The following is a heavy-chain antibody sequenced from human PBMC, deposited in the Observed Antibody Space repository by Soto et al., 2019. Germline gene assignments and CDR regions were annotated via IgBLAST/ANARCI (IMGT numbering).Heavy chain of an antibody. J-gene: IGHJ6*02. CDR3: ARSDSSGYHGMDV. CDR2: IFSNDEK. D-gene: IGHD3-22*01. CDR1: GFSLSNARMG. Sequence: SGPTLVNPTETLTLTCTVSGFSLSNARMGVSWIRQPPGKALEWLAHIFSNDEKSYSTSLKSRLTISKDTSKSQVVLTMTNMDPVDTATYYCARSDSSGYHGMDVWGQGNTVTVSS. V-gene: IGHV2-26*01.